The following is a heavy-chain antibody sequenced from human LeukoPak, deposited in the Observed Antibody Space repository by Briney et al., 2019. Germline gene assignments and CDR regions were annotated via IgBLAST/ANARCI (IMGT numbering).Heavy chain of an antibody. CDR3: ARFSGSGGTYYFDF. CDR1: GFTFSSYP. J-gene: IGHJ4*02. CDR2: ISSNGGST. D-gene: IGHD6-19*01. V-gene: IGHV3-64*01. Sequence: GGSLRLFCAASGFTFSSYPMHWVRQAPGKGLAYVSGISSNGGSTHYANSVKGRFTISRDNSKNTLHLQMDSLRAEDMAVYYCARFSGSGGTYYFDFWGEGTVVTVPS.